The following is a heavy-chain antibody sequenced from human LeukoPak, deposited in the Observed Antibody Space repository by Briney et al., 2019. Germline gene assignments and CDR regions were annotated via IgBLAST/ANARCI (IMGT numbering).Heavy chain of an antibody. D-gene: IGHD6-13*01. J-gene: IGHJ5*02. CDR2: IDYSGGT. Sequence: SETLSLTCTVSGGSIRSYFWSWIRQPPGKGLEWIGYIDYSGGTNYNPSLKSRVTISVDTSKNQFSLRLSSVTAADTAVYYCARGSIAAAEGSHWFDPWGQGTLVTVSS. V-gene: IGHV4-59*01. CDR3: ARGSIAAAEGSHWFDP. CDR1: GGSIRSYF.